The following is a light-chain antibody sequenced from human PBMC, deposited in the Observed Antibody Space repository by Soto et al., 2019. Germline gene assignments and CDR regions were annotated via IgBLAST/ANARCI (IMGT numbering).Light chain of an antibody. V-gene: IGLV2-8*01. CDR2: EVN. J-gene: IGLJ1*01. Sequence: QSALTQPPSASGSPGQSVTISCTGTSSDVGGYNFVSWYQQHPGKAPKLMIYEVNKRPSGVPDRFSGSKSGNTASLTVSGLQDEDDADYYCSSYAGSNKDVFGTGTKLTVL. CDR3: SSYAGSNKDV. CDR1: SSDVGGYNF.